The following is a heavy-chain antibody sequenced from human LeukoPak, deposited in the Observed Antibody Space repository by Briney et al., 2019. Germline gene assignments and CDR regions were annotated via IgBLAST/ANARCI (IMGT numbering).Heavy chain of an antibody. CDR3: ARAPLNGYYDSSGYYDNDAFDI. V-gene: IGHV1-2*02. Sequence: ASVKVSCKASGYTFTGYYMHWVRQAPGQGLEWMGWINPNSGGTNYAQKFQGRVTMTRDTSIITAYMELSSLRSEDMAVYYCARAPLNGYYDSSGYYDNDAFDIWGQGTMVTVSS. CDR2: INPNSGGT. CDR1: GYTFTGYY. D-gene: IGHD3-22*01. J-gene: IGHJ3*02.